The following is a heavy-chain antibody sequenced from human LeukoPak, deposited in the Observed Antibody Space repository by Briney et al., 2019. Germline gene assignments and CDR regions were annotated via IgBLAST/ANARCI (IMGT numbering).Heavy chain of an antibody. D-gene: IGHD2-21*02. V-gene: IGHV3-7*01. J-gene: IGHJ4*02. CDR2: IKQDGTGK. Sequence: GGSLRLSCAASGFTFSSFWMSWVRQAPGKGLEWVANIKQDGTGKYYVDSVKGRFTISRDNAKNSLYLQMSSLRAEDTAVYYCARERALAGGGDYSNFDYWGQGTLVTVSS. CDR3: ARERALAGGGDYSNFDY. CDR1: GFTFSSFW.